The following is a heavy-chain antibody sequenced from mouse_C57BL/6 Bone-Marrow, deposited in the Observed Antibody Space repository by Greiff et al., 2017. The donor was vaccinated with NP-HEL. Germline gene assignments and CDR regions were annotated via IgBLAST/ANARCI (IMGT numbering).Heavy chain of an antibody. CDR2: IDPSDSYT. D-gene: IGHD1-1*01. V-gene: IGHV1-59*01. Sequence: QVQLQQPGAELVRPGTSVKLSCKASGYTFTSYWMHWVKQRPGQGLEWIGVIDPSDSYTNYNQKFKGKATLTVDTSSSTAYMQLSSLTSEDSAVYYCARRGIYYGSSYFAYWGQGTLVTVAA. J-gene: IGHJ3*01. CDR3: ARRGIYYGSSYFAY. CDR1: GYTFTSYW.